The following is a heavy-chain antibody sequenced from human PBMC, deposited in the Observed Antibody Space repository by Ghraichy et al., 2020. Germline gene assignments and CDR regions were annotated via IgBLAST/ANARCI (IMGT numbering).Heavy chain of an antibody. V-gene: IGHV3-23*01. J-gene: IGHJ4*02. CDR2: ISNSGGST. Sequence: GGSLRLSCAASGFTFTTHAMTWVRQAPGKGLEWVSSISNSGGSTYYADSVKGRFTISRDNSQNTLYLQLDSLRVEDTAIYYCATDALGYSYGWYFDYWGQGTLVTVSS. D-gene: IGHD5-18*01. CDR3: ATDALGYSYGWYFDY. CDR1: GFTFTTHA.